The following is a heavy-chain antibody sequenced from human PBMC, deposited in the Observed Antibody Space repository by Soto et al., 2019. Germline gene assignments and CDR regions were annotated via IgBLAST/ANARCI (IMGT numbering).Heavy chain of an antibody. J-gene: IGHJ4*02. CDR3: ASTPDLSIFPYYFDY. CDR2: ISGSGGST. CDR1: GFTFSSYA. Sequence: GGSLRLSCAASGFTFSSYAMSWVRQAPGKGLEWVSAISGSGGSTYYADSVKGRFTISRDNSKNTVYLQMNSLRAEDTAVYYCASTPDLSIFPYYFDYWGQGTLVTVSS. V-gene: IGHV3-23*01. D-gene: IGHD3-9*01.